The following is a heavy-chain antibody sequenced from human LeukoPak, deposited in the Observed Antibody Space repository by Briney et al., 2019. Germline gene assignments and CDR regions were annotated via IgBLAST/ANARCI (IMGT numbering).Heavy chain of an antibody. D-gene: IGHD5-18*01. Sequence: PSQTLSLTCTVSGGSISSGSYYWSWIRQPAGKGLEWIGRICTSGSTNYNPSLKSRVTISVDTSKNQFSLKLSSVTAADTAVYYCARPYSYGPHDAFDIWGQGTMVTVSS. J-gene: IGHJ3*02. CDR1: GGSISSGSYY. CDR2: ICTSGST. CDR3: ARPYSYGPHDAFDI. V-gene: IGHV4-61*02.